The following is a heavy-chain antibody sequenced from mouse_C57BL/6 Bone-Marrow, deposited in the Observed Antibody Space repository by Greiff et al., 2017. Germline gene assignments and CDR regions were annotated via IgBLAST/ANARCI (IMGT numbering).Heavy chain of an antibody. CDR3: ARGLRYLDG. CDR2: ISSGGSYT. CDR1: GFPFRSHG. V-gene: IGHV5-6*02. Sequence: EVMPVESGGDLVKPGGFLKPSCAASGFPFRSHGMSWVRPTPDKRLEWVATISSGGSYTYYPDSVKGRFTISRDNAKNNLYLQMSSLKSEDTAMYYCARGLRYLDGWGQGTTLTVSS. D-gene: IGHD1-1*01. J-gene: IGHJ2*01.